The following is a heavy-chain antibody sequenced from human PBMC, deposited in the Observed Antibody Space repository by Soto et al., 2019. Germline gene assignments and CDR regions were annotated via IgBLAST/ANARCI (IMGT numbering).Heavy chain of an antibody. CDR1: GFTFSSYA. D-gene: IGHD3-3*01. CDR3: AKDRAIFGVATYGMDV. CDR2: ISGSGGST. V-gene: IGHV3-23*01. J-gene: IGHJ6*02. Sequence: LRLSCAASGFTFSSYAMSWVRQAPGKGLEWVSAISGSGGSTCYADSVKGRFTISRDNSKNTLYLQMNSLRAEDTAVYYCAKDRAIFGVATYGMDVWGQGTTVTVSS.